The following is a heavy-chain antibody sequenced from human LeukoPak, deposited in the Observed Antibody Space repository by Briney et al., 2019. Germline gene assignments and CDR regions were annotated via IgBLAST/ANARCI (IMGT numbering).Heavy chain of an antibody. J-gene: IGHJ6*03. D-gene: IGHD5-18*01. Sequence: SETLSLTCAVYGGSFSGYYWSWIRQPPGKGLQWIGSVHYSGGTNYNPSLKSRVSISVDTSKNRFSLKLTSLTAADTAVYYCARRRSFGLSWTMDVWGKGITATVSS. CDR3: ARRRSFGLSWTMDV. V-gene: IGHV4-34*01. CDR2: VHYSGGT. CDR1: GGSFSGYY.